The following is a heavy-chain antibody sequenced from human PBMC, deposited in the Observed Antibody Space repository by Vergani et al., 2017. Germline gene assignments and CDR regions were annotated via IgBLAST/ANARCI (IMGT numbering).Heavy chain of an antibody. V-gene: IGHV3-23*04. CDR1: GFTFTAHG. CDR3: TTDNQQSSLGHCSVTNCYGGVFDI. D-gene: IGHD2-15*01. CDR2: ISGQNFRT. J-gene: IGHJ3*02. Sequence: EVQLVESGGGSAQPGESLRLSCVASGFTFTAHGLNWVRQAPGKGLEWVSGISGQNFRTHYADSVKGRFTISRDDSKNTLYLQMNSLKTEDTAVYYCTTDNQQSSLGHCSVTNCYGGVFDIWGQGTVVTVSS.